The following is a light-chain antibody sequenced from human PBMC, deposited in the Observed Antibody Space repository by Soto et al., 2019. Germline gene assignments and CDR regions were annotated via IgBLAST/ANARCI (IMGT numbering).Light chain of an antibody. CDR1: QTINNC. J-gene: IGKJ5*01. CDR3: QQYNNWPPIT. CDR2: DAS. V-gene: IGKV1-5*01. Sequence: DIQSTQSPSTLSASLGYTVTITCRSSQTINNCLAWYQQKPGKAPKLLISDASSLEPGIPARFSGSGSGTEFTLTISSLQSEDFAVYYCQQYNNWPPITFGQGTRLEI.